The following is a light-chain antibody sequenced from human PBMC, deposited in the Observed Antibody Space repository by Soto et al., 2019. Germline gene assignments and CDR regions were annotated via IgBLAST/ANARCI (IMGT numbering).Light chain of an antibody. CDR3: CSYAGSSTLV. V-gene: IGLV2-23*02. CDR1: SSDVGIYNL. J-gene: IGLJ3*02. Sequence: QSALTQPASVSGSPGQSITISCTGTSSDVGIYNLVSWYQQHPGKAPKLLIYEVSRRPSGISNRFSGSKSGNTASLTISGLQAEDEAEYYCCSYAGSSTLVFGGGTKLTVL. CDR2: EVS.